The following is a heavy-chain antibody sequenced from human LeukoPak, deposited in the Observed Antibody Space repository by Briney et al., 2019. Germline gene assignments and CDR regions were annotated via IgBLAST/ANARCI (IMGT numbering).Heavy chain of an antibody. J-gene: IGHJ4*02. CDR2: TYYRSRWDN. V-gene: IGHV6-1*01. D-gene: IGHD6-13*01. CDR3: ARGSNWSFGS. Sequence: SQTLSVTCAISGDSVSSNSAAWNWIRQSPSRGLEWLGRTYYRSRWDNYYAVSVKSRVIINPDTSKNQFSLQLNSVTPEDTAVYYCARGSNWSFGSWGQGTLVTVSS. CDR1: GDSVSSNSAA.